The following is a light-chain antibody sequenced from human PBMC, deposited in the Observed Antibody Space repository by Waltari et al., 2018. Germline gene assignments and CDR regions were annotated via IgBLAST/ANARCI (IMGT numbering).Light chain of an antibody. CDR1: SSDVGGYNY. CDR3: SSYTSSTTLVV. J-gene: IGLJ2*01. V-gene: IGLV2-14*01. Sequence: QSALTQAASVSGSPGQSITISCTGTSSDVGGYNYVSWYQQHPGKAPKLMIYEVSNRPWGVSNRFSGSKSGNTASLTISGLQAEDEADYYCSSYTSSTTLVVFGGGTKLTVL. CDR2: EVS.